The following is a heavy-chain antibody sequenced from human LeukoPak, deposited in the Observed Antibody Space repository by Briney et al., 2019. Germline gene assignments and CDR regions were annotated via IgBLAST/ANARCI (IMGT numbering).Heavy chain of an antibody. D-gene: IGHD2-15*01. Sequence: KPSETLSLTCVVSGFSISSGYYWGWIRQPPGKGLEWIGYIYYSGSTNYNPSLKSRVTISVDTSKNQFSLKLSSVTAADTAVYYCARDAVSGFDPWGQGTLVTVSS. J-gene: IGHJ5*02. V-gene: IGHV4-61*01. CDR2: IYYSGST. CDR3: ARDAVSGFDP. CDR1: GFSISSGYY.